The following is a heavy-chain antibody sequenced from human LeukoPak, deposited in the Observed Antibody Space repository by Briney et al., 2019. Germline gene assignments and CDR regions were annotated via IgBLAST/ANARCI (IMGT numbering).Heavy chain of an antibody. Sequence: QSGGSLRLSCAASGFTFSNFGVHWVRQAPGKGLEWVALIKEDGNEKYYVGSVEGRFTISRDNAKNSLYLQMNSLRVEDTAVYYCVRDRDISMVHFDSWGQGTLVTVSS. CDR1: GFTFSNFG. CDR3: VRDRDISMVHFDS. V-gene: IGHV3-7*01. D-gene: IGHD3-10*01. CDR2: IKEDGNEK. J-gene: IGHJ4*02.